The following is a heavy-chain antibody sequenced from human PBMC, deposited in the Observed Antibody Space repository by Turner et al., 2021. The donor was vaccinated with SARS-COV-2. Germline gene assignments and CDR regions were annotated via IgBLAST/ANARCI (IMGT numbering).Heavy chain of an antibody. CDR3: ARINSGGFDY. Sequence: QVQLVQSGAEVKKPGSSVKVSCKASGATFSSYPTSWVRQAPGQGLEWMGRIIPIIGRANNAQKFQGRVTITADKSTSTAYMELSSLRSEDTAVYYCARINSGGFDYWGQGTLVTVSS. V-gene: IGHV1-69*04. D-gene: IGHD3-10*01. CDR1: GATFSSYP. CDR2: IIPIIGRA. J-gene: IGHJ4*02.